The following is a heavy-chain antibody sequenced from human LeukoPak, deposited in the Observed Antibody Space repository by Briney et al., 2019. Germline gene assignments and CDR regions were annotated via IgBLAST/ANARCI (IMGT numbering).Heavy chain of an antibody. D-gene: IGHD2-2*01. J-gene: IGHJ4*02. V-gene: IGHV1-69*13. CDR1: GGTFSSYA. CDR3: ARDSHCSSTSCYPDY. CDR2: IIPIFGTA. Sequence: SVKVSCKASGGTFSSYAVSWVRQAPGQGLEWMGGIIPIFGTANYAQKFQGRVTITADESTSTAYMELSSLRSEDTAVYYCARDSHCSSTSCYPDYWGQGTLVTVSS.